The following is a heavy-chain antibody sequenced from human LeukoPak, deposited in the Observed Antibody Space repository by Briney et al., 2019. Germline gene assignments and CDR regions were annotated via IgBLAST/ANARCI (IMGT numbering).Heavy chain of an antibody. Sequence: PGGSLRLSCAASGFTFSTSAMNWVRQAPGKGLEWVSVIGGSGDTTYYADSARGRFTISRDNFKNTLYLQMNSLTAEDTAIYYCAKGKSLPHYYYYGMDVWGQGTTVTASS. CDR1: GFTFSTSA. CDR2: IGGSGDTT. J-gene: IGHJ6*02. CDR3: AKGKSLPHYYYYGMDV. V-gene: IGHV3-23*01.